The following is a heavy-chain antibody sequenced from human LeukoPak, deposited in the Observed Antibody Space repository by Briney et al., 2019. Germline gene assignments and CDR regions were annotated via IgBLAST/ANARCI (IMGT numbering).Heavy chain of an antibody. CDR3: ARGDGYNYQFDY. CDR1: GGSFADYY. V-gene: IGHV4-59*01. J-gene: IGHJ4*02. Sequence: SETLSLTCAVYGGSFADYYWSWIRQPPGKGLEWIGYIYYSGSTNYNPSLKSRVTISVDTSKNQFSLKLSSVTAADTAVYYCARGDGYNYQFDYWGQGTLVTVSS. CDR2: IYYSGST. D-gene: IGHD5-24*01.